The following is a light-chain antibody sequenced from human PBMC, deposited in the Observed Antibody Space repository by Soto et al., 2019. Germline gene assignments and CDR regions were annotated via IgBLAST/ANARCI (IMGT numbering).Light chain of an antibody. J-gene: IGKJ1*01. V-gene: IGKV3-20*01. CDR2: IVS. CDR3: QQYGASPET. CDR1: QSVSSAY. Sequence: EIVLTQSPGTLSLSPGERATLSCRASQSVSSAYLAWYQQKPGQAPRLLIYIVSRRATGIPDRFSGSGSGTDFTLTVSRLEPEDFAVYYCQQYGASPETFGQGTKVKIK.